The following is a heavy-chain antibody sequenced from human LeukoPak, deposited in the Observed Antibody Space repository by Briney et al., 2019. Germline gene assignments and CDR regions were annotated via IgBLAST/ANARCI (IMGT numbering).Heavy chain of an antibody. CDR2: ISASNGNT. D-gene: IGHD5-12*01. CDR3: ARALSRGYSGYDYGLGY. V-gene: IGHV1-18*01. CDR1: GYTFINYG. Sequence: ASVKVSCKASGYTFINYGVTWVRQAPGQGLEWMGWISASNGNTNYAQKLQGRVTMTTETSTSTAYMELKSLRSDDTAVYYCARALSRGYSGYDYGLGYWGQGTLVTVSS. J-gene: IGHJ4*02.